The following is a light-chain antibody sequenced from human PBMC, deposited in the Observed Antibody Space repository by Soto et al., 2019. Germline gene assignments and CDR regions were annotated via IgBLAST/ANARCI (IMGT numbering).Light chain of an antibody. J-gene: IGKJ1*01. CDR3: QHYDSSQVK. V-gene: IGKV3-20*01. Sequence: EIVLTQSPGTLSLSPGERATLSCRASQSVSSSYLAWYQQTPGQAPRLLIDGASSSATGIPDRFSGSGSGTDFNLTISRLEPEDVAVYYCQHYDSSQVKFGHGTNVEI. CDR2: GAS. CDR1: QSVSSSY.